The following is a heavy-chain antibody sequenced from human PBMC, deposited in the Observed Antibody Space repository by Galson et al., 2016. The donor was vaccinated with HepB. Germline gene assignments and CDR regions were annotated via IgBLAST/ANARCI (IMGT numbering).Heavy chain of an antibody. D-gene: IGHD6-19*01. CDR1: GFTFSTSA. CDR3: AKSPPVNMAVPYFDY. V-gene: IGHV3-23*01. Sequence: SLRLSCAASGFTFSTSAMSWVRQAPGKGLEWVSTFSGSGGSTYYADSVKGRFTISRDNSKNTLYLQMNTLRAEDTAVYYCAKSPPVNMAVPYFDYWGQGTLGTVSS. CDR2: FSGSGGST. J-gene: IGHJ4*02.